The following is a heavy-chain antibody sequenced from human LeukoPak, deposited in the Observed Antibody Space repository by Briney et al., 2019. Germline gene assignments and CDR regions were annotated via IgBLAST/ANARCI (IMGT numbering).Heavy chain of an antibody. D-gene: IGHD4-11*01. CDR1: GGSISSYY. CDR3: ARHTYSDYIVFNY. Sequence: SETLSLTCTVSGGSISSYYWSWIRRPPGKGLERIGYIYYSGSTNYNPSLKSRVTISTDTSKNQFSLKLSSVTAADTAVYYCARHTYSDYIVFNYWGQGTLVTVSS. V-gene: IGHV4-59*08. CDR2: IYYSGST. J-gene: IGHJ4*02.